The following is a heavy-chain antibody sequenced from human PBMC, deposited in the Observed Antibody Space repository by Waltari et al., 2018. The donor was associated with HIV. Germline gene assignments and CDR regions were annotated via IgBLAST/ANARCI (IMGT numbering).Heavy chain of an antibody. CDR2: IDPGDSDT. Sequence: ELQLVPSGAEVKRPGESLKSSGKAPGYRFASYWIARVRQTPGKGLEWMGIIDPGDSDTRYSPSFQGQVTISADKSISTAYLQWSSLKASDTAMYYCARFCGGSGCPQGGDYWGQGTLVTVSS. D-gene: IGHD6-19*01. CDR3: ARFCGGSGCPQGGDY. J-gene: IGHJ4*02. V-gene: IGHV5-51*01. CDR1: GYRFASYW.